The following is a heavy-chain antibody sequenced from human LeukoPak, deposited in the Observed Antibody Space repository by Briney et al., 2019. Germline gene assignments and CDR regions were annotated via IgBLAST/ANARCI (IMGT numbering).Heavy chain of an antibody. Sequence: GGSLRLSCAASGFTFSSYGMHWVRQAPGKGLERVAFIRYDGSNKYYADSVKGRFTISRDNSKNTLYLQMNSLRAEDTAVYYCAKDRCSSTSCYPDYWGQGTLVTVSS. J-gene: IGHJ4*02. V-gene: IGHV3-30*02. CDR2: IRYDGSNK. D-gene: IGHD2-2*01. CDR3: AKDRCSSTSCYPDY. CDR1: GFTFSSYG.